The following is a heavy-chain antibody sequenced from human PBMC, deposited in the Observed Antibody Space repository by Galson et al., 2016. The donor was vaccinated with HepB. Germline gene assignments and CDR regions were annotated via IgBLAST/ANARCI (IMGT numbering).Heavy chain of an antibody. V-gene: IGHV4-31*03. CDR2: IYTTGST. D-gene: IGHD5-12*01. CDR3: ARAQGYSGGLDF. J-gene: IGHJ4*02. Sequence: TLSLTCNVSNASISSGPYYWTWIRQHPGRGLEWIGLIYTTGSTYYKPSPKSRVTISAGTSMNRFSPKLTAVTAADTAIYYCARAQGYSGGLDFWGQGTEVTVSS. CDR1: NASISSGPYY.